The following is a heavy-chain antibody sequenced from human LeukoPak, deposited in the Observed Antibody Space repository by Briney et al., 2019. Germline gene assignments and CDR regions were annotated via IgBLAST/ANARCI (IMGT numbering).Heavy chain of an antibody. Sequence: SETLSLTXTVSGGSISSYYWSWIRQPPGKGLEWIGYIYYSGSTNYNPSLKSRVTMSVDTSKNQFSLKLSSVTAADTAVYYCARVSRGAAAGASHWGQGTLVTVSS. CDR1: GGSISSYY. D-gene: IGHD6-13*01. V-gene: IGHV4-59*01. J-gene: IGHJ4*02. CDR3: ARVSRGAAAGASH. CDR2: IYYSGST.